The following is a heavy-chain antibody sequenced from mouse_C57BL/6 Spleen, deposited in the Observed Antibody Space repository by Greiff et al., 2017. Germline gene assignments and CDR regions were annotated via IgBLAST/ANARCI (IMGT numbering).Heavy chain of an antibody. J-gene: IGHJ4*01. CDR3: ARGGRYAMDY. CDR2: ISSGSSTI. Sequence: EVMLVESGGGLVKPGGSLKLSCAASGFTFSDYGMHWVRQAPEKGLEWVAYISSGSSTIYYADTVKGRFTISRDNAKNTLFLQMTSLRSEDTDMYYCARGGRYAMDYWGQGTSVTVSS. D-gene: IGHD3-3*01. CDR1: GFTFSDYG. V-gene: IGHV5-17*01.